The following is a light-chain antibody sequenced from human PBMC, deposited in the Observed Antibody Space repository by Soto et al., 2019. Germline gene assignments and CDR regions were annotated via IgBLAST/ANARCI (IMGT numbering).Light chain of an antibody. J-gene: IGKJ1*01. V-gene: IGKV3-20*01. CDR3: QQYGRSQT. Sequence: MVVTQSPDTLSLSQGERATLFCRASQSVSSNLAWYQQQPGQAPRLLIYSTSNRATGIPDRFSGSGSGTDFTLTIRRLAAEDFALYYCQQYGRSQTFGQGTKVDIK. CDR2: STS. CDR1: QSVSSN.